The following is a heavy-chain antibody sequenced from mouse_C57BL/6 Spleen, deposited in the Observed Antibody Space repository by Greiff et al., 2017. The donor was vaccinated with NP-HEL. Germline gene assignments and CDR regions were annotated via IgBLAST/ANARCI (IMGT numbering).Heavy chain of an antibody. CDR1: GFNIKDDY. J-gene: IGHJ4*01. Sequence: VQLKESGAELVRPGASVKLSCTASGFNIKDDYMHWVKQRPEQGLEWIGWIDPENGDTEYASKFQGKATITAVTSSNTAYLQLSSLTSEDTAVYYCTTFGSSPLYAIDYWGQGTSVTVSS. CDR2: IDPENGDT. V-gene: IGHV14-4*01. CDR3: TTFGSSPLYAIDY. D-gene: IGHD1-1*01.